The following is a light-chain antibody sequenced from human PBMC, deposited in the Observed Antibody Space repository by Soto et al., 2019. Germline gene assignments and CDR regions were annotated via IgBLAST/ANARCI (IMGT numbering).Light chain of an antibody. V-gene: IGKV3-11*01. CDR3: QHHYNWPIT. CDR1: RSIRTY. CDR2: EAL. Sequence: ETVLTQSPATLSLSPGGRATLSCRASRSIRTYLAWYQQKPGQAPRLLIYEALNRATGIPARVSGSGSGTDFTLTISSLEPADFAVYYCQHHYNWPITFGQGTRLEI. J-gene: IGKJ5*01.